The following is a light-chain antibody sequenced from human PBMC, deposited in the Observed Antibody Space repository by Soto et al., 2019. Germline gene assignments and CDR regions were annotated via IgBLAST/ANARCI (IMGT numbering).Light chain of an antibody. Sequence: DIQMTQSPSTLSASVGDRVTIPCLASQSISSWLTWYQQKPGKAPKVLIYDASSLGSGVPSRFSGSGSGTKFTLTISSLQPDDFATYYCQQYSTFPLTFGGGTKVDI. CDR1: QSISSW. J-gene: IGKJ4*01. CDR3: QQYSTFPLT. V-gene: IGKV1-5*01. CDR2: DAS.